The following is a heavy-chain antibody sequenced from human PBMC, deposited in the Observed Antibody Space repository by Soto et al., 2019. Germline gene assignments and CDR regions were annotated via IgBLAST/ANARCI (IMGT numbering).Heavy chain of an antibody. V-gene: IGHV3-53*01. D-gene: IGHD2-2*01. CDR2: IYSGGGT. J-gene: IGHJ3*02. Sequence: GGSLRLSCAAPGFTFSRYAMYWVRQAPGKGLEWVSLIYSGGGTHYADFVNGRFIISRDNSINTLHLQMDTLRAEDTAIYYCARDIACSSSSCQGDNFDIWGRGTLVTVSS. CDR3: ARDIACSSSSCQGDNFDI. CDR1: GFTFSRYA.